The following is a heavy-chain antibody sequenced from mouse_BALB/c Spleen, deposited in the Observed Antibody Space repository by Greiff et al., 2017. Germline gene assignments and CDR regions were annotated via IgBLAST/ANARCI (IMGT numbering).Heavy chain of an antibody. D-gene: IGHD1-1*01. Sequence: QVQLQQPGAELVKPGASVKLSCKASGYTFTSYWMHWVKQRPGQGLEWIGEIDPSDSYTNYNQKFKGKATLTVDKSSSTAYMQLSSLTSEDSAVYYCAPLTTVVAWYVDVWGAGTTVTVSS. V-gene: IGHV1-69*02. CDR1: GYTFTSYW. CDR2: IDPSDSYT. CDR3: APLTTVVAWYVDV. J-gene: IGHJ1*01.